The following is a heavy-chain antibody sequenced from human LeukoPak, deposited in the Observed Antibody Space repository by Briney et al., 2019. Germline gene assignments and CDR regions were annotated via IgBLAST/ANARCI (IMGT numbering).Heavy chain of an antibody. CDR2: INPNSGGT. CDR1: GYTFTGYY. V-gene: IGHV1-2*02. CDR3: ARGMIAVAGHYTFDY. Sequence: ATVKVSCKASGYTFTGYYMHWVRQAPGQGLEWMGWINPNSGGTNYAQKFQGRVTMTRDTSISTAYMELSRLRSDDTAVYYCARGMIAVAGHYTFDYWGQGTLVTVSS. D-gene: IGHD6-19*01. J-gene: IGHJ4*02.